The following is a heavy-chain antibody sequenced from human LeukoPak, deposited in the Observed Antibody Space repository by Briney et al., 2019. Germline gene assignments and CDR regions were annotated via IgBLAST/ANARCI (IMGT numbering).Heavy chain of an antibody. CDR3: ARGLGYCSDTRCSALDT. V-gene: IGHV3-7*01. D-gene: IGHD2-2*01. J-gene: IGHJ5*02. CDR2: IKEDGSEK. Sequence: GGSLRLSCAVSGFTLSRYWMSWVRQAPGKGLEWVANIKEDGSEKYYVDSVKGRFTISRDNAKNSLYLQVNSLRAEDTAVFYCARGLGYCSDTRCSALDTCGQGPLATDSS. CDR1: GFTLSRYW.